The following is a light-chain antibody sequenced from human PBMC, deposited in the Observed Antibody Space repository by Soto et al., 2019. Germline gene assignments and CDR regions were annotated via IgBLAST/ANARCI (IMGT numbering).Light chain of an antibody. CDR3: QQYYSSPWT. J-gene: IGKJ1*01. CDR2: GAS. Sequence: EIVLTQCPGTLSLSPGERATLSCRASQSVSSSYLAWYQQKPGQAPRLLIYGASSRATGIPDRFSGSGSGTDFTLTISSLEPEDFAVYYCQQYYSSPWTFGQGTKVEIK. V-gene: IGKV3-20*01. CDR1: QSVSSSY.